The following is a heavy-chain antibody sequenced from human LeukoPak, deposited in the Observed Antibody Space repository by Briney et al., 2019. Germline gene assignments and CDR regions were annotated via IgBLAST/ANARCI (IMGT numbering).Heavy chain of an antibody. CDR2: ISSGSRTI. CDR1: GFTFSSYS. J-gene: IGHJ4*02. CDR3: ARESISGHRDFDY. D-gene: IGHD1-26*01. V-gene: IGHV3-48*01. Sequence: GGSLRLSCAASGFTFSSYSKNWLRQAPGKGLEWLSYISSGSRTIYYADSVKGRFTVSRDNAKSSLYLQMNSLRAEDTAVYYCARESISGHRDFDYWGQGALVTVSS.